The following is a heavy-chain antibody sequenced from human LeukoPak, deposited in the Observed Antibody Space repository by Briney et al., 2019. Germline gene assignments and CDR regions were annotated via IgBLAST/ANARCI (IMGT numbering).Heavy chain of an antibody. CDR1: GYTFTTYH. D-gene: IGHD7-27*01. CDR2: INPNSGDT. CDR3: VRTPPNWGFDY. Sequence: ASVKVSCKASGYTFTTYHLHWVRQAPGQGLEWMGRINPNSGDTGYAQKFQGRVTMTSDSSISTAYMELSSLRSEDTAIYYCVRTPPNWGFDYWGQGTLVTVSS. V-gene: IGHV1-8*02. J-gene: IGHJ4*02.